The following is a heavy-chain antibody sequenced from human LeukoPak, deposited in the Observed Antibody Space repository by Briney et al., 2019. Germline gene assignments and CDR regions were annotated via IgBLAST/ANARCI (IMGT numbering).Heavy chain of an antibody. D-gene: IGHD3-22*01. V-gene: IGHV3-9*01. CDR1: GFTFEDYA. CDR2: ISWNSGSI. J-gene: IGHJ4*02. Sequence: GGSLRLSCAASGFTFEDYAMHWVRQAPGKGLEWVSGISWNSGSIGYADSVKGRFTISRDNAKNSLYLQMNSLRAEDTALYYCAKAGRDYYDSSGYLDYWGQGTLVTVSS. CDR3: AKAGRDYYDSSGYLDY.